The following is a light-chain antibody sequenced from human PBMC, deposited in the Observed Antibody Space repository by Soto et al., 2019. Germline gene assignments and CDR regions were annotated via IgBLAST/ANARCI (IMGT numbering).Light chain of an antibody. J-gene: IGKJ2*01. V-gene: IGKV1-39*01. CDR3: QQSYSAPRT. CDR1: QSIGTY. CDR2: GAS. Sequence: DIQMTQSPSSLPASVGDRISITCRASQSIGTYLSWYQQKPGKAPKLLIYGASNLQSGVPSRLSGSGSETGFTLTISSLQPEDFATYYCQQSYSAPRTFGQGTKVDTK.